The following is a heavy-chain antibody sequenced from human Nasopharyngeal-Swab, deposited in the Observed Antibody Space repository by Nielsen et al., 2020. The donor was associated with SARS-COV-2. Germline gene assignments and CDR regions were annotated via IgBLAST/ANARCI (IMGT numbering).Heavy chain of an antibody. CDR3: ARGFIVATIFHYYYYMDV. CDR2: MNPNSGNT. D-gene: IGHD5-12*01. CDR1: GGTFSSYD. J-gene: IGHJ6*03. Sequence: ASVKVSCKASGGTFSSYDINWVRQATGQGLEWMGWMNPNSGNTGYAQKFQGRVTMTRNTSISTAYMELSSLRSEDTAVYYCARGFIVATIFHYYYYMDVWGKGTTVTVSS. V-gene: IGHV1-8*02.